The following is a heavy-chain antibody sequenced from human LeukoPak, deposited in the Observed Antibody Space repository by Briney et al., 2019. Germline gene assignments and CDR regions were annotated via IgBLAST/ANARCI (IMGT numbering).Heavy chain of an antibody. CDR2: IYHSGST. V-gene: IGHV4-38-2*02. J-gene: IGHJ3*02. Sequence: PSETLSLTCTVSGYSISSGYYWGWIRQPPGKGLEWIGSIYHSGSTYYNPSLKSRVTISIDTSRNQFSLKLNSVTAADTAVYYCAKSNGYGLVDIWGQGTMVTVSS. CDR3: AKSNGYGLVDI. CDR1: GYSISSGYY. D-gene: IGHD3-10*01.